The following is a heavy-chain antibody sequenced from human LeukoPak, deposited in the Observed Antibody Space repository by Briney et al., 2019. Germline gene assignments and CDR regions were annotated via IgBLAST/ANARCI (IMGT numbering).Heavy chain of an antibody. CDR3: AKDLRFLEWLSKFDY. D-gene: IGHD3-3*01. CDR1: GFTFSSYA. CDR2: ISGSGGST. J-gene: IGHJ4*02. V-gene: IGHV3-23*01. Sequence: PGGSLRLSCAASGFTFSSYAMSWVRQAPGKGLEWVSAISGSGGSTYYADSVKGRFTISRDNSKNTLYLQMNSLGAEGTAVYYCAKDLRFLEWLSKFDYWGQGTLVTVSS.